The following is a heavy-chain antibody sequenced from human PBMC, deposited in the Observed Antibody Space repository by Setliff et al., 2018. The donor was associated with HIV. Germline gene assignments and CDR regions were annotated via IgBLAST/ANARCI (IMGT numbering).Heavy chain of an antibody. D-gene: IGHD5-12*01. J-gene: IGHJ3*02. V-gene: IGHV3-9*01. CDR2: ISWNSGSI. CDR3: AKDIGSMATIFDAFDI. Sequence: GGSLRLSCAASGFTFDDYAMHWVRQAPGKGLEWVSGISWNSGSIGYADSVKGRFTISRDNAKNSLYLQMNSLRAEDTALYYCAKDIGSMATIFDAFDIWGQGTMVTVSS. CDR1: GFTFDDYA.